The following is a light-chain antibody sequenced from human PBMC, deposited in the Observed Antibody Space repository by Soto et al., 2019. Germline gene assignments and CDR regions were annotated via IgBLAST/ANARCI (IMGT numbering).Light chain of an antibody. V-gene: IGKV3-20*01. CDR2: GAS. J-gene: IGKJ2*01. Sequence: EIVLTQSPGTLSLSPGERATLSCRASQSVGSSFLAWYQQRPGQAPRLVIYGASSRAPGIPDRFSGSGSGTDFPLTISRLEPEDFAVYYCQQYSSSMYTFGQGTKLEIK. CDR1: QSVGSSF. CDR3: QQYSSSMYT.